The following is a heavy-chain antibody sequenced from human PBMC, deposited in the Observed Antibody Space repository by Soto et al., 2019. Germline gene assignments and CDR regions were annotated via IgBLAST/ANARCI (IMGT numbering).Heavy chain of an antibody. J-gene: IGHJ4*02. CDR3: ARDPGYSYVVFDY. CDR1: GYTFTGYY. V-gene: IGHV1-2*04. D-gene: IGHD5-18*01. CDR2: INPNSGGT. Sequence: QVQLVQSGAEVKKPGASVKVSCKASGYTFTGYYMHWVRQAPGQGLEWMGWINPNSGGTNYAQKFQGWVTMTWDTSISTAYMELSRLGSDDTAVYYCARDPGYSYVVFDYWGQGTLVTVSS.